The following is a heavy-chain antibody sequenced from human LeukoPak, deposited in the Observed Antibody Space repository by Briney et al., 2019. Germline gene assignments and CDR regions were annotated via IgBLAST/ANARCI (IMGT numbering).Heavy chain of an antibody. V-gene: IGHV3-7*01. CDR1: GFAFSSYW. CDR3: ARSLWPEDY. J-gene: IGHJ4*02. Sequence: GGSLRLPCEASGFAFSSYWASWVRQAPGKGLEWVANINQDGNSQNYVDSVRGRFTISKGNAKNSVYLQMNSLRAEDTAVYYCARSLWPEDYWGQGILVTVSS. D-gene: IGHD2-21*01. CDR2: INQDGNSQ.